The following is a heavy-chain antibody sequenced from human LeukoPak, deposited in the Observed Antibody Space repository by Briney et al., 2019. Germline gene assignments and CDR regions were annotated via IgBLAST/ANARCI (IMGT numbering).Heavy chain of an antibody. D-gene: IGHD2-2*01. CDR3: AREVASEEAFDI. Sequence: PSETLSLTCTVSGGSISSSSYYWGWIRQPPGKGLEWIGSIYYSGSTYYNPSLKSRVTMSVDTSKNQFSLKLSSVTAADTAVYYCAREVASEEAFDIWGQGTMVTVSS. CDR2: IYYSGST. V-gene: IGHV4-39*07. J-gene: IGHJ3*02. CDR1: GGSISSSSYY.